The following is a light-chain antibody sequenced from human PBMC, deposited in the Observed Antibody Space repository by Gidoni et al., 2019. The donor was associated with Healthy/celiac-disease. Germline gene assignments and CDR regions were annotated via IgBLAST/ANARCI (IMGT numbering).Light chain of an antibody. CDR3: QSYDSSNHWV. Sequence: NFMLTQPHSGSESPGKTVTISCTRSSGSIASNYVQGYQQRPGSAPTTVISEDNQRPSGVPDRFSGSIDSSSNSASLTLSGLKTEDEADYYCQSYDSSNHWVFGGGTKLPVL. V-gene: IGLV6-57*04. J-gene: IGLJ3*02. CDR2: EDN. CDR1: SGSIASNY.